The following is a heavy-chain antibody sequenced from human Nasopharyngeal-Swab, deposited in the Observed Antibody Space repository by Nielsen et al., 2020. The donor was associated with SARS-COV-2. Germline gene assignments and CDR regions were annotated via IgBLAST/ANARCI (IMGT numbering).Heavy chain of an antibody. CDR3: AGAGGYCSGGSCRRHYYFDY. D-gene: IGHD2-15*01. J-gene: IGHJ4*02. CDR2: IYYSGST. Sequence: WIRQPPGKGLEWLGYIYYSGSTYYNPSLKSRVTISVDTSKNQFSLKLSSVTAADTAVYYCAGAGGYCSGGSCRRHYYFDYWGQGTLVTVSS. V-gene: IGHV4-31*02.